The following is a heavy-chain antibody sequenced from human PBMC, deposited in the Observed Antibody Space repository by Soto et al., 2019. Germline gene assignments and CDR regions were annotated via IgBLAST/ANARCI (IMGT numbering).Heavy chain of an antibody. V-gene: IGHV3-23*01. CDR2: ISDSGVST. D-gene: IGHD1-26*01. CDR3: AKETYSRPSHFDY. Sequence: GGSLRLSCAASGFTFSNSAMSWVRQAPGKGLDWVSSISDSGVSTYYADSVKGRFTISRDNSKSTLYLQMNSLRAEDTAVYYCAKETYSRPSHFDYWGQGTLVTVSS. J-gene: IGHJ4*02. CDR1: GFTFSNSA.